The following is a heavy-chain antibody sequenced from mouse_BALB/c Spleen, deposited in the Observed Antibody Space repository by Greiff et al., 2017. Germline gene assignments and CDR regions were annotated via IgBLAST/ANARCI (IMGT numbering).Heavy chain of an antibody. CDR1: GYTFTSYN. Sequence: QVQLQQPGAELVKPGASVKMSCKASGYTFTSYNMHWVKQTPGQGLEWIGAIYPGNGDTSYNQKFKGKATLTADKSSSTAYMQLSSLTSEDSAVYYCARGTTVVAPNFDYWGQGTTLTVSS. D-gene: IGHD1-1*01. CDR3: ARGTTVVAPNFDY. V-gene: IGHV1-12*01. CDR2: IYPGNGDT. J-gene: IGHJ2*01.